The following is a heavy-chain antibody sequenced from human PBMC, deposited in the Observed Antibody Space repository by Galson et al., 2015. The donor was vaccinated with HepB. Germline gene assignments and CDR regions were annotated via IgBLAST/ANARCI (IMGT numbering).Heavy chain of an antibody. V-gene: IGHV3-23*01. D-gene: IGHD3-10*01. CDR3: AKLTEKIYDSGNFRYFQH. Sequence: SLRLSCATSGFTFNKHAMGWVRQAPGKGLEWVSSISASGGSTYYADSVKGRFTISRDKNTLFLQRDNSKNTLYLQMNSLRVEDTAVYYCAKLTEKIYDSGNFRYFQHWGQGTLVTVSS. CDR2: ISASGGST. J-gene: IGHJ1*01. CDR1: GFTFNKHA.